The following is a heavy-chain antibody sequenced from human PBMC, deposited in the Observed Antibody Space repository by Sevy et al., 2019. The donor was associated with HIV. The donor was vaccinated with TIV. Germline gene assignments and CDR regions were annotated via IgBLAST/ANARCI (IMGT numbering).Heavy chain of an antibody. CDR2: VSDGGGTT. CDR1: GFTFRNYV. CDR3: AKRVAGALAALDF. J-gene: IGHJ3*01. Sequence: GGSLRLSCAASGFTFRNYVMNWVRQPPGKGLEWVSVVSDGGGTTYYADSVKGRFTISRDDSKSTLYLQMNSLRVEDSDVYFCAKRVAGALAALDFWGQGTMVTVSS. D-gene: IGHD3-10*01. V-gene: IGHV3-23*01.